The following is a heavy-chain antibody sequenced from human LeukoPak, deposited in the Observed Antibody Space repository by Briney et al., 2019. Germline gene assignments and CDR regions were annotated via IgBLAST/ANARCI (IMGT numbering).Heavy chain of an antibody. Sequence: GGSLRLSCAASGFTVSSNYMSWVRQAPGKGLEWVSVIYSGGSTYYADSVKGRFTISRDNSKNTLYLQMNSLRAEDTAVYYCARIEYSSAYYFDYWGQGTLVTVSS. J-gene: IGHJ4*02. CDR1: GFTVSSNY. CDR3: ARIEYSSAYYFDY. D-gene: IGHD6-6*01. V-gene: IGHV3-66*01. CDR2: IYSGGST.